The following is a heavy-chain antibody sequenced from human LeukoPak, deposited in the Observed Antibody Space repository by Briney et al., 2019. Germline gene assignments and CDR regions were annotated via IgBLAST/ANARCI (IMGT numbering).Heavy chain of an antibody. CDR2: ISYDGSNK. V-gene: IGHV3-30*18. J-gene: IGHJ3*02. Sequence: PGGSLRLSCAAYGFTFSSYDMHWDRQAPGKGLEWVAVISYDGSNKYYADSVKGRFTISRDNSKNTLYLQMNSLRAEDTAVYYCANGLGYCSSTSCRGGAFDIWGQGTMITVSS. CDR1: GFTFSSYD. D-gene: IGHD2-2*03. CDR3: ANGLGYCSSTSCRGGAFDI.